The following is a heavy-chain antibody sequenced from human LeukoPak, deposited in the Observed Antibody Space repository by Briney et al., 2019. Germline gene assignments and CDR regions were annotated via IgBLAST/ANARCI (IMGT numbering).Heavy chain of an antibody. CDR3: ARSASGSYYGKFCAFDI. CDR1: GFTFRSYC. V-gene: IGHV3-21*01. Sequence: GSLRLFCAGSGFTFRSYCNNWVRQAPGKGLEWVSSISSSSNYIYYADSVKGRFTISRDNAKISLYLQMNSLRAEDTALYYCARSASGSYYGKFCAFDIWGQGTMVTVSS. J-gene: IGHJ3*02. D-gene: IGHD1-26*01. CDR2: ISSSSNYI.